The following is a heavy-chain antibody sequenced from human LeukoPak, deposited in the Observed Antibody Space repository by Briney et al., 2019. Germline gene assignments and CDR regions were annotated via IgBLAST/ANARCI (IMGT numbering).Heavy chain of an antibody. CDR3: ARGDCSSTSCPNWFDP. V-gene: IGHV5-51*01. Sequence: GESLKISCKGSGYSFTSYWIGWVRQMPGKGLEWMGIIYPGDSDTRYSSSFQGQVTISADKSISTAYLQWSSLKASDTAMYYCARGDCSSTSCPNWFDPWGQGTLVTVSS. J-gene: IGHJ5*02. D-gene: IGHD2-2*01. CDR1: GYSFTSYW. CDR2: IYPGDSDT.